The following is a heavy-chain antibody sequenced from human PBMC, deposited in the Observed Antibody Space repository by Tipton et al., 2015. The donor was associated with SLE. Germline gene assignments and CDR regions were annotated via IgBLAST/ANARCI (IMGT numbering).Heavy chain of an antibody. CDR1: GFSISSSSYT. V-gene: IGHV4-39*02. D-gene: IGHD2-2*01. CDR2: IHYSGTT. CDR3: AKDRQVVPAAIFDY. J-gene: IGHJ4*02. Sequence: TLSLTCTVSGFSISSSSYTWGWIRQPPGKGLEWIGTIHYSGTTYYNPSLRSRVTISVDTSKNQFSLKLSSVTAADTAVYYCAKDRQVVPAAIFDYWGQGTLVTVSS.